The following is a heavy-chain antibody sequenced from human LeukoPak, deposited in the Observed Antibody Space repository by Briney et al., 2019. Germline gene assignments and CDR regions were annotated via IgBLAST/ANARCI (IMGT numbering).Heavy chain of an antibody. CDR3: ARSHYYYDSSGYYDFDY. Sequence: SETLSLTCTVSGGSISSYYWSWIRQPPGKGLEWIGYIYYSGSTNYNPSLKSRVTISVDTSKKQFSLKLSSLTAADTAVYHCARSHYYYDSSGYYDFDYWGQGTLVTVSS. J-gene: IGHJ4*02. CDR2: IYYSGST. D-gene: IGHD3-22*01. CDR1: GGSISSYY. V-gene: IGHV4-59*08.